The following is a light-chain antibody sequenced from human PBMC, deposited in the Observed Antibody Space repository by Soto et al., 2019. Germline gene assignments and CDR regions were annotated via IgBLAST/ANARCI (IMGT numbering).Light chain of an antibody. Sequence: DIQMTQSPSTLSASVGDRVTITCRASQSISSWLAWYQQKPGKAPKLLIYKASTVQSGVPSRFSGSGSGTEFPLAISSLQPDDSATYYCQQYNDNWTFGQGTKVEIK. V-gene: IGKV1-5*03. J-gene: IGKJ1*01. CDR3: QQYNDNWT. CDR1: QSISSW. CDR2: KAS.